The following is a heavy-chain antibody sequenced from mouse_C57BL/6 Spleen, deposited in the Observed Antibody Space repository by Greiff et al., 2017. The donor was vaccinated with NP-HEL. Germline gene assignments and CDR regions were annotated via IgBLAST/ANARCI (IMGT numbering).Heavy chain of an antibody. D-gene: IGHD3-2*02. V-gene: IGHV5-17*01. J-gene: IGHJ3*01. CDR3: ARDSSGPWFAY. CDR1: GFTFSDYG. CDR2: ISSGSSTI. Sequence: DVMLVESGGGLVKPGGSLKLSCAASGFTFSDYGMHWVRQAPEKGLEWVAYISSGSSTIYYADTVKGRFTISRDNAKNTLFLQMTSLRSEDTAMYYCARDSSGPWFAYWGQGTLVTVSA.